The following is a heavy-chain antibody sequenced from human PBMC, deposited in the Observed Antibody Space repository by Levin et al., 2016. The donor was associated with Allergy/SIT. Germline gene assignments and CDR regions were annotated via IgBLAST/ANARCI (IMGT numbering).Heavy chain of an antibody. CDR3: VRDGAYSGGYWGSYYFRMDV. J-gene: IGHJ6*02. CDR1: GFTFRSHW. Sequence: GESLKISCVGSGFTFRSHWMSWVRQGPGKGLECVANIKQDGSEKYYMDSVKGRFTISRDNAKNSLYLQMNSLRAEDTAVYYCVRDGAYSGGYWGSYYFRMDVWGQGTTVIASS. D-gene: IGHD1-26*01. V-gene: IGHV3-7*04. CDR2: IKQDGSEK.